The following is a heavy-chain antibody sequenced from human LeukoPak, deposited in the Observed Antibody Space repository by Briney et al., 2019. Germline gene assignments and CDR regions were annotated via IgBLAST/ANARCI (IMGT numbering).Heavy chain of an antibody. D-gene: IGHD3-22*01. V-gene: IGHV3-48*04. J-gene: IGHJ4*02. CDR3: ARDSTYYYDSSGYPFDY. CDR2: ISSSGSTI. Sequence: PGGSLRLSCAASGFTFSSYGMHWVRQAPGKGLEWVSYISSSGSTIYYADSVKGRFTISRDNAKNSLYLQMNSLRAEDTAVYYCARDSTYYYDSSGYPFDYWGQGTLVTVSS. CDR1: GFTFSSYG.